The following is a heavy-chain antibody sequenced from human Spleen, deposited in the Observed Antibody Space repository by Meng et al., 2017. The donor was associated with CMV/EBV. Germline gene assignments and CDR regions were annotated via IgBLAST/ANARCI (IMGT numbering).Heavy chain of an antibody. V-gene: IGHV4-39*01. J-gene: IGHJ6*02. CDR2: IYYSGST. D-gene: IGHD3-10*01. CDR1: GGSISSSSYY. CDR3: ARHETGWFGGLLQYYYYYYGMDV. Sequence: SETLSLTCTVSGGSISSSSYYWGWIRQPPGKGLEWIGSIYYSGSTYYNPSLKSRVTISVDTSKHQFSLKLSSVTAADTAVYYCARHETGWFGGLLQYYYYYYGMDVWGQGTTVTVSS.